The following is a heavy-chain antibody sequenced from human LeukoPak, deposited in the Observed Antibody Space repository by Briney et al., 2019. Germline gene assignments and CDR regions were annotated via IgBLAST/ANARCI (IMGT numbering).Heavy chain of an antibody. CDR2: ISSSGSTI. CDR3: ASGYYDSSGYYRDY. D-gene: IGHD3-22*01. Sequence: PGGSLRLSCAASGFTFSDYYVSWIRQAPGKGLEWVSYISSSGSTIYYADSVKGRFTISRDNAKNSLYLQMNSLRAEDTAVYYCASGYYDSSGYYRDYWGQGTLVTVSS. V-gene: IGHV3-11*01. CDR1: GFTFSDYY. J-gene: IGHJ4*02.